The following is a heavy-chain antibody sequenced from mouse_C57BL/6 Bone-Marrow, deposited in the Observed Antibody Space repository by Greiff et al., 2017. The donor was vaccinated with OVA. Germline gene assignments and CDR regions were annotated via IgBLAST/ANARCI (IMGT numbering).Heavy chain of an antibody. CDR3: ARMVTTVVDGFAY. CDR2: IWWDDDK. Sequence: QVQLQQSGPGILQPSQTLSLTCSFSGFSLSTFGMGVGWIRQPSGKGLEWLAHIWWDDDKYYNPALKSRLTISKDTSKNQVFLKIANVDTADTATYYCARMVTTVVDGFAYWGQGTLVTVSA. D-gene: IGHD1-1*01. CDR1: GFSLSTFGMG. V-gene: IGHV8-8*01. J-gene: IGHJ3*01.